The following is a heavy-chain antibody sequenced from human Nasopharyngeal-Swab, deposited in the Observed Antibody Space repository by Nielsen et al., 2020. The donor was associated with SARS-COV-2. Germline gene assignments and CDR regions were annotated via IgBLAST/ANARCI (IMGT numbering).Heavy chain of an antibody. J-gene: IGHJ5*02. CDR1: GFTFSSYG. Sequence: GGSLRLSCAASGFTFSSYGMHWVRQAPGKGLEWVAVIWYDGSNKYYADSVKGRFTISRDNSKNTLYLQMNSLRAEDTVVYYCARDRTMVRGEFMIDPWGQGTLVTVSS. D-gene: IGHD3-10*01. V-gene: IGHV3-33*01. CDR3: ARDRTMVRGEFMIDP. CDR2: IWYDGSNK.